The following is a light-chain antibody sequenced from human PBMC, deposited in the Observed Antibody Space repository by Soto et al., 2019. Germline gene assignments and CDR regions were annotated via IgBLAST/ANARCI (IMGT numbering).Light chain of an antibody. CDR2: DNY. J-gene: IGLJ3*02. V-gene: IGLV1-51*01. Sequence: QSVLTQPPSMSAAPEQRVTISCSGTSSNIGDNYVSWYRQLPGTAPELLIYDNYKRPSGIPDRFSGSKSGTSATLGITGLQTGDEADYYCGTWDTSLSNWVFGGGTKLTVL. CDR1: SSNIGDNY. CDR3: GTWDTSLSNWV.